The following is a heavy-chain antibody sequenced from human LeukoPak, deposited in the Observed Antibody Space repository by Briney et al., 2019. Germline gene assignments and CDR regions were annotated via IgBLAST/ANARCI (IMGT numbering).Heavy chain of an antibody. D-gene: IGHD3-10*01. CDR1: GFRFNTLW. J-gene: IGHJ1*01. CDR3: ARDCELTSAY. V-gene: IGHV3-7*01. Sequence: GGSLRLSCAAPGFRFNTLWMSWVRQAPGKGLEWVANINEGGSADYYADSVKGRFTISRDNAKNSLHLQLNSLRAEATTVYYCARDCELTSAYWGEGTLATVP. CDR2: INEGGSAD.